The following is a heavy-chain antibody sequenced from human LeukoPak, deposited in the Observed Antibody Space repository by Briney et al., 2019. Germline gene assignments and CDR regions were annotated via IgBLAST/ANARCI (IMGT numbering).Heavy chain of an antibody. Sequence: ASVKVSCKASGYTFTGYYMHGVRQAPGQGLEWMGWINPNSGGTNYAQKFQGRVTMTRDTSISTAYMELSRLRSDDTAVYYCARVYNWNYHYMDVWGKGTTVTVSS. V-gene: IGHV1-2*02. CDR3: ARVYNWNYHYMDV. CDR1: GYTFTGYY. CDR2: INPNSGGT. J-gene: IGHJ6*03. D-gene: IGHD1-20*01.